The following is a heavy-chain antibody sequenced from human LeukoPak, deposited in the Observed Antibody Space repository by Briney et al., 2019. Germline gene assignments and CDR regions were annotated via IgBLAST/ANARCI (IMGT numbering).Heavy chain of an antibody. CDR2: INPNSGGT. J-gene: IGHJ4*02. D-gene: IGHD3-22*01. CDR3: PRGYYDSSGYYYVDPSHSEYYFDY. V-gene: IGHV1-2*02. CDR1: GYTFTGYY. Sequence: ASVKVSCKASGYTFTGYYMHWVRQAPGQGLEWMGWINPNSGGTNYAQKFQGRVTMTRDTSISTADMELSRLRSDDTAVYYCPRGYYDSSGYYYVDPSHSEYYFDYWGQGTLVTVSS.